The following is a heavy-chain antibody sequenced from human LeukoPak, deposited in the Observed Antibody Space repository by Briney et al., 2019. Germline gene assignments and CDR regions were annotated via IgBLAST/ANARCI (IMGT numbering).Heavy chain of an antibody. V-gene: IGHV1-18*01. Sequence: ASVKVSCKASGYTFTSYGFSWVRQAPGQGLEWMGWISAYNGNTNYPQKLQGRVTMTTDTSTSTAYMELRSLRSDDTAVYYCARDYGSGSNYRFEYWGQGTLVTVSS. D-gene: IGHD3-10*01. CDR3: ARDYGSGSNYRFEY. CDR2: ISAYNGNT. CDR1: GYTFTSYG. J-gene: IGHJ4*02.